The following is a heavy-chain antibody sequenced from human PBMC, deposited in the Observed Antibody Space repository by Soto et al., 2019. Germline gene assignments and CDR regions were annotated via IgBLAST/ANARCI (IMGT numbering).Heavy chain of an antibody. Sequence: SETLSLTCAVYGGSFSGYYWSWIRQPPGKGLEWIGEINHSGSTNYNPSLKSRVTVSVDTSKNQFSLKLSSVTAADTAVYYCARQDFYYNSSSYSTFASWGQGTLVTVSS. J-gene: IGHJ4*02. V-gene: IGHV4-34*01. CDR1: GGSFSGYY. CDR2: INHSGST. CDR3: ARQDFYYNSSSYSTFAS. D-gene: IGHD3-22*01.